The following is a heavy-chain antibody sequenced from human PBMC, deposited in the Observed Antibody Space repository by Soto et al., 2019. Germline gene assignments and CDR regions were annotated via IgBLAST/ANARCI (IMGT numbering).Heavy chain of an antibody. V-gene: IGHV4-59*01. CDR3: ARAPGYHGSDPFNKNPITYGMDV. J-gene: IGHJ6*02. Sequence: PSETLSLTCTVSGFSISSYYWSWIRQPPGKGLEWIGYIYQSGSTNYSPSLKSRVAISVDTSTNQVSLKLSSVTAADTAVYYCARAPGYHGSDPFNKNPITYGMDVWGQGTTVTVSS. D-gene: IGHD3-10*01. CDR1: GFSISSYY. CDR2: IYQSGST.